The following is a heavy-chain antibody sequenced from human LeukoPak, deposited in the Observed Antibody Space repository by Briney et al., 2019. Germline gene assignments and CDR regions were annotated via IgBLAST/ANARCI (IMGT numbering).Heavy chain of an antibody. J-gene: IGHJ4*02. Sequence: GGSLRLSCAASGFTFSNYGMNWVRQAPGKGLEWVSSISSSSSYIYYADSVKGRFTISRDNAKNSLYLQMNSLRAEDTAVYYCAREHPDYLDYWGQGTLVTVSS. CDR3: AREHPDYLDY. CDR2: ISSSSSYI. V-gene: IGHV3-21*01. CDR1: GFTFSNYG.